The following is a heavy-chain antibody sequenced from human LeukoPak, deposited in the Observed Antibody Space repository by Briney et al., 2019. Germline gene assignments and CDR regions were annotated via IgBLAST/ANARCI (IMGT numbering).Heavy chain of an antibody. D-gene: IGHD4-17*01. V-gene: IGHV3-21*01. Sequence: PGGSLRLSCAASGFTSSSYSMNWVRQAPGKGLEWVSSISSSSSYIYYADSAKGRFTISRDNAKNSLYLQMNSLRAEDTAVYYCARAVTTSDYWGQGTLVTVSS. CDR2: ISSSSSYI. CDR1: GFTSSSYS. J-gene: IGHJ4*02. CDR3: ARAVTTSDY.